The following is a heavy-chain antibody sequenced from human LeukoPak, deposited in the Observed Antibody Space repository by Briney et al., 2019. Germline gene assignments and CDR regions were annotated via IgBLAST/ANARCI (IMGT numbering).Heavy chain of an antibody. D-gene: IGHD3-10*01. CDR2: IYHTGTT. CDR3: ARKGRGPYGSVNGYFDY. Sequence: SETLSLTCTVSGGSISSSSYYWGWIRQPPGKGLEWIGSIYHTGTTYYNSSLKSRVTISVDTSKNQFSLKLNFVTAADTAVYYCARKGRGPYGSVNGYFDYWGQRTLVTVSS. CDR1: GGSISSSSYY. J-gene: IGHJ4*02. V-gene: IGHV4-39*07.